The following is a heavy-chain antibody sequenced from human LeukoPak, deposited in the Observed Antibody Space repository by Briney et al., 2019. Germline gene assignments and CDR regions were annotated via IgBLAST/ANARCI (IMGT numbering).Heavy chain of an antibody. J-gene: IGHJ3*02. CDR2: INPNSGGT. D-gene: IGHD1-26*01. CDR1: GYTFTGYY. CDR3: ARDLDSGSYFPNDAFDI. V-gene: IGHV1-2*02. Sequence: ASVKVSCKASGYTFTGYYMHWVRQAPGQGLEWMGWINPNSGGTNYAQKFQGRVTMTRDTSISTAYMELSRLRSDYTAVYYCARDLDSGSYFPNDAFDIWGQGTMVTVSS.